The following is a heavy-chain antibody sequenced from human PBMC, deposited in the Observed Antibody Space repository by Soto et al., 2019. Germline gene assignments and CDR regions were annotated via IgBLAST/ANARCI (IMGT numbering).Heavy chain of an antibody. Sequence: EVQLVESGGDLVKPGGSLRPPGAAPGFIFGQAWFNWFRSPPGKGLELVGRVKNNGGATDYAPSVKGRFTISRDDSKDMVYLQMSSLRTEDTAIYYCTADLGPAYNSNNWFDPWGQGTLVTVSS. J-gene: IGHJ5*02. CDR3: TADLGPAYNSNNWFDP. V-gene: IGHV3-15*07. CDR2: VKNNGGAT. CDR1: GFIFGQAW. D-gene: IGHD6-13*01.